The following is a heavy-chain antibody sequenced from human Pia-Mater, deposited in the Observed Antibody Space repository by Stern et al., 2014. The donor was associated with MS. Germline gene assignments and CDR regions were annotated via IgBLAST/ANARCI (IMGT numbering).Heavy chain of an antibody. V-gene: IGHV2-70*04. CDR2: IDWADDK. Sequence: QVTLRESGPALVKPTQTLTLTCTFSGFSLSTSGMRVSWIRQPPGKALDRLARIDWADDKFYSTSLKTRLTISKDTSKNQVVLTMTNMDPVDTATYYCARSPPYYEFWNDYYYFDYWGQGTLVAVSS. D-gene: IGHD3-3*01. CDR1: GFSLSTSGMR. J-gene: IGHJ4*02. CDR3: ARSPPYYEFWNDYYYFDY.